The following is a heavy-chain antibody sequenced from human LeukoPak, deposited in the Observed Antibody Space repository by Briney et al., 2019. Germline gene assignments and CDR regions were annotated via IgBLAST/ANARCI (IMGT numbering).Heavy chain of an antibody. J-gene: IGHJ3*02. D-gene: IGHD3/OR15-3a*01. CDR1: GLTFSSYG. V-gene: IGHV3-33*03. CDR2: ISYDGSNK. CDR3: AKVRDTRDWYKDAFDI. Sequence: GGSLRLSCAVSGLTFSSYGMPWVRQAPGKGLEWVAVISYDGSNKYYADSVKGRFTSSRDNAKNSLYLQMNSLRAEDTAMYYCAKVRDTRDWYKDAFDIWGQGTRVTVSS.